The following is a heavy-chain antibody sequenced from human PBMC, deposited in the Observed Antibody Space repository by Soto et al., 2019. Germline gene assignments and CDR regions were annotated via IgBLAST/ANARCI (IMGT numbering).Heavy chain of an antibody. CDR3: ARGGRAYSYGQGYICDS. CDR2: INPSSGST. Sequence: ASVKVSCKASGYAFTNNYMHWVRQAPGQGLEWMGIINPSSGSTSYAQKFQGRVTMTRDTSTSTLYMELSSLRSEDTAVYYCARGGRAYSYGQGYICDSWGQGTLVTSPQ. D-gene: IGHD5-18*01. CDR1: GYAFTNNY. J-gene: IGHJ4*02. V-gene: IGHV1-46*01.